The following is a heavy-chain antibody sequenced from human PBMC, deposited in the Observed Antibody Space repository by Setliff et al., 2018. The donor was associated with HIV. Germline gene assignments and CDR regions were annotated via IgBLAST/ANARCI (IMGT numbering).Heavy chain of an antibody. D-gene: IGHD3-22*01. V-gene: IGHV3-23*01. CDR2: LSGSGVST. Sequence: QAPGKGLEWVSTLSGSGVSTYYADSVKGRFTISRDNSKNTLYLQMSSLRAEDTAVYYCAKAHPGSSGLIDYWGQGTLVTVSS. J-gene: IGHJ4*02. CDR3: AKAHPGSSGLIDY.